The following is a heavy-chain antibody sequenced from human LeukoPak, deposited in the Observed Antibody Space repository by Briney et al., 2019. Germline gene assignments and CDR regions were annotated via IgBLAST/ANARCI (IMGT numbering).Heavy chain of an antibody. V-gene: IGHV4-59*01. D-gene: IGHD4-17*01. CDR2: IYYSGST. J-gene: IGHJ4*02. CDR3: ARVAPYGDYVTH. Sequence: SETLSLTCTVSGGSISSYYWSWIRQPPGKGLEWIGYIYYSGSTNYNPSLKSRVTISVDTSKNQFSLKLSSVTAADTAVYYCARVAPYGDYVTHWGQGTLVTVSS. CDR1: GGSISSYY.